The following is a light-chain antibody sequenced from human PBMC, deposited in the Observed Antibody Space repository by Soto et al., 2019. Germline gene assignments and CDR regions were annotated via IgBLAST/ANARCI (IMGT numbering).Light chain of an antibody. J-gene: IGKJ4*01. CDR3: QQYYSTPS. V-gene: IGKV4-1*01. Sequence: DIVMTQSPDSLAVSLGERATINCKSSQSVLYSSNNKNYLAWYQQKPGQPPKLLIYWVSTRESGVPDRFSGSGSGTDFTLTISSLQAEDVAVYYCQQYYSTPSVGGGTKVEIK. CDR2: WVS. CDR1: QSVLYSSNNKNY.